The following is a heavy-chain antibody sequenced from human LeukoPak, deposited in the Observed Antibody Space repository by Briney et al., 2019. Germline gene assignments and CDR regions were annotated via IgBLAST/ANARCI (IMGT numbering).Heavy chain of an antibody. V-gene: IGHV4-31*03. D-gene: IGHD3-10*01. CDR1: GGSISSGGYY. Sequence: PSETLSLTCTVSGGSISSGGYYWSWIRQHPGKGLEWIGYIYYSGSTYYNPSLKSRVTISVDTSKNQFSLKLSSVTAADTAVYYCARACVYYYGSGSYYKSFDYWGQGTLVTVS. CDR2: IYYSGST. CDR3: ARACVYYYGSGSYYKSFDY. J-gene: IGHJ4*02.